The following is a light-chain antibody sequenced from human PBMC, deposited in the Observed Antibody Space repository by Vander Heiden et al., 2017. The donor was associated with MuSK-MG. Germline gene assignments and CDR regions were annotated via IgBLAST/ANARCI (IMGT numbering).Light chain of an antibody. CDR1: SSDVGGSNY. J-gene: IGLJ3*02. V-gene: IGLV2-11*01. CDR2: DVA. CDR3: CSYAGNYIWV. Sequence: QSALTQPRSVSGSPGQSVTISCTGTSSDVGGSNYVSWYQQHPGKAPNLMIYDVARRPSGVPDRFSGSKSGNTASLTISGLQAEDEADYSCCSYAGNYIWVFGGGTKLTVL.